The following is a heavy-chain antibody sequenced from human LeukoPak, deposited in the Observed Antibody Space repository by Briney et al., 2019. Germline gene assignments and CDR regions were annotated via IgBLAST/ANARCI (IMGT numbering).Heavy chain of an antibody. Sequence: GGSLRLSCAASGFSFSIYSMSWVRQAPGQGLEWVANINQGGSETYYVDSVKGRFTISRDNAKNSLFLQLNSLRAEDTAVYYCARSPGVGTVDYWGQGSLVTVSS. D-gene: IGHD3-3*01. CDR2: INQGGSET. V-gene: IGHV3-7*01. J-gene: IGHJ4*02. CDR1: GFSFSIYS. CDR3: ARSPGVGTVDY.